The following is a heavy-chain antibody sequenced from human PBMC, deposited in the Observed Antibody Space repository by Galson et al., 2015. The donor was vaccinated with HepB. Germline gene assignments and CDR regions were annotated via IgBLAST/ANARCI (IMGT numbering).Heavy chain of an antibody. V-gene: IGHV3-23*01. J-gene: IGHJ5*02. CDR1: GFTFSSYA. Sequence: SLRLSCAASGFTFSSYAMSWVRQAPGKGLEWVSAISGSGGSTYYADSVKGRFTISRDNSKNTLYLQMNSLRAEDTAVYYCAKAYSSSSRIALWFDPWGQGTLVTVSS. D-gene: IGHD6-6*01. CDR3: AKAYSSSSRIALWFDP. CDR2: ISGSGGST.